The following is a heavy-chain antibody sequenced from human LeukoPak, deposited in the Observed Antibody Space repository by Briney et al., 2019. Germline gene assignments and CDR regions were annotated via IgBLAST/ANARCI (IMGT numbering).Heavy chain of an antibody. CDR2: MYSSGTT. Sequence: GGSLRLSCAASGFTVGINCMSWVRQAPGRGLEWVSVMYSSGTTYYAESVKGRFTISRDNSKNTLYLQMNSLRPEDTAVYYCAKDSRTYFKWLDPWGQGTLVTVSS. CDR1: GFTVGINC. CDR3: AKDSRTYFKWLDP. V-gene: IGHV3-66*01. D-gene: IGHD6-13*01. J-gene: IGHJ5*02.